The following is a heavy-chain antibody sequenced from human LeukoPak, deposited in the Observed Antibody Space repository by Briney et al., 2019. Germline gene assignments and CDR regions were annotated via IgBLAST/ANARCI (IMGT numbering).Heavy chain of an antibody. CDR3: ARGRGNSSYFDY. CDR2: INHSGST. Sequence: SEALSLTCAVYGGSFSGYYWSWIRQPPGKGLEWIGEINHSGSTNYNPSLKSRVTISVDTSKNQFSLKLSSVTAADTAVYYCARGRGNSSYFDYWGQGTLVTVSS. J-gene: IGHJ4*02. D-gene: IGHD3-16*01. CDR1: GGSFSGYY. V-gene: IGHV4-34*01.